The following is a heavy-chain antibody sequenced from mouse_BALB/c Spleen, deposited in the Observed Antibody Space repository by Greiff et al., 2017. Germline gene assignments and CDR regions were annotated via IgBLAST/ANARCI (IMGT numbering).Heavy chain of an antibody. CDR1: GFTFSSYA. V-gene: IGHV5-6-5*01. CDR2: ISSGGST. J-gene: IGHJ3*01. CDR3: ARGGDYGSSYGFAY. Sequence: DVMLVESGGGLVKPGGSLKLSCAASGFTFSSYAMSWVRQTPEKRLEWVASISSGGSTYYPDSVKGRFTISRDNARNILYLQMSSLRSEDTAMYYCARGGDYGSSYGFAYWGQGTLVTVSA. D-gene: IGHD1-1*01.